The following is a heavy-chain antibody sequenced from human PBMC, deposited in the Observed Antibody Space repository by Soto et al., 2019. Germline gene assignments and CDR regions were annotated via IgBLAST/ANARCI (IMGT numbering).Heavy chain of an antibody. D-gene: IGHD2-2*01. Sequence: AAFGVTIGNLGWHWIIKKKEKILEWVSYISSAGDSSYYADSVKSRFTISRDNAKNSLYLQMNSLRVEDTAVYYCASVYCSTTPCHVQALDSLGKGTLVTGSS. CDR1: GVTIGNLG. J-gene: IGHJ4*02. V-gene: IGHV3-48*03. CDR3: ASVYCSTTPCHVQALDS. CDR2: ISSAGDSS.